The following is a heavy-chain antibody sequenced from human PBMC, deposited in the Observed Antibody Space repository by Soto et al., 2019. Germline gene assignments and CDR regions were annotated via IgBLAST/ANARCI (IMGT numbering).Heavy chain of an antibody. Sequence: QVQLVQSGAEVKKPGASVKVSCKASGYTFTSYGISWVRQAPGQGLEWMGWISAYNGNTNYAQKLQGRVTMTTDTSTSSADMERRSLRSDDTAVYYCARDRWGVVVVAAKGLAYWGQGTLVTVSS. D-gene: IGHD2-15*01. V-gene: IGHV1-18*01. CDR1: GYTFTSYG. CDR2: ISAYNGNT. J-gene: IGHJ4*02. CDR3: ARDRWGVVVVAAKGLAY.